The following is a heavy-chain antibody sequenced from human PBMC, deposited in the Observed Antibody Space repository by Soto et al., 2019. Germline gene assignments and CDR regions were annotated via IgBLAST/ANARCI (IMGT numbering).Heavy chain of an antibody. CDR2: IYYSGST. Sequence: SETLSLTCTVSGGSISSSSYYWGWIRQPPGKGLEWIGSIYYSGSTYYNPSLKSRVTISVDTSKNQFSLKLSSVTAADTAVYYCARRARADSSSLSWGQGTLVTVSS. J-gene: IGHJ4*02. D-gene: IGHD6-13*01. V-gene: IGHV4-39*01. CDR3: ARRARADSSSLS. CDR1: GGSISSSSYY.